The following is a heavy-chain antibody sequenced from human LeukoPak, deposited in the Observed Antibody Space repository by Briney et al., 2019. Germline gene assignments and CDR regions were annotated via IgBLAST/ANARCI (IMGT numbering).Heavy chain of an antibody. CDR1: GYTFTSYG. CDR3: AITLDADYSSSSWFDP. J-gene: IGHJ5*02. D-gene: IGHD6-6*01. Sequence: ASVKVFCKASGYTFTSYGISWVRRDPGQGLEWMGWISAYNGNTNYAQKLQGRVTMTTDTSTSTAYMELRSLRSDDTAVYYCAITLDADYSSSSWFDPWGQGTLVTVSS. V-gene: IGHV1-18*01. CDR2: ISAYNGNT.